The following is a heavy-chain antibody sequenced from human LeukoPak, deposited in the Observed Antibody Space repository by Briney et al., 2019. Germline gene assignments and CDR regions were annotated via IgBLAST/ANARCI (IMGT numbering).Heavy chain of an antibody. J-gene: IGHJ3*02. CDR1: GGSISSYY. CDR2: IYYSGST. D-gene: IGHD3-22*01. Sequence: SETLSLTCTVSGGSISSYYWSWIRQPPGKGLEWIGYIYYSGSTNYNPSLKSRVTISVDTSKNQFSLKLSSVTAADTAVYYCAGDYYDSTGAFDIWGQGTMVTVSS. CDR3: AGDYYDSTGAFDI. V-gene: IGHV4-59*01.